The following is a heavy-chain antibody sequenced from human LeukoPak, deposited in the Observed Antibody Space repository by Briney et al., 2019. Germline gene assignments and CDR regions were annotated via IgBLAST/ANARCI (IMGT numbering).Heavy chain of an antibody. D-gene: IGHD6-19*01. J-gene: IGHJ5*02. CDR2: ISGSGGST. CDR1: GFTFSSYA. V-gene: IGHV3-23*01. Sequence: GGSLRLSCAASGFTFSSYAVSWVRQAPGKGLEWVSAISGSGGSTYYADSVKGRFTISRDNSKNTLYLQMNSLRAEDTAVYYCAKDRGIAVKINWFDPWGQGTLVTVSS. CDR3: AKDRGIAVKINWFDP.